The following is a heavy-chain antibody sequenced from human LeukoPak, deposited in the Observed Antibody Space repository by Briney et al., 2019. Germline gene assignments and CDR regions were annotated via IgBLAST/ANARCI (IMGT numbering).Heavy chain of an antibody. V-gene: IGHV4-59*01. CDR3: AGSGYLAAFDI. CDR2: IYYSGST. Sequence: SETLSLTCTVSGGSISSYYWSWIRQPPGKGLEWIGYIYYSGSTNYNPSLKSRVTISVDTSKNQFSLKLSSVTAADTAVYYCAGSGYLAAFDIWGQRTIVTASS. D-gene: IGHD3-3*01. CDR1: GGSISSYY. J-gene: IGHJ3*02.